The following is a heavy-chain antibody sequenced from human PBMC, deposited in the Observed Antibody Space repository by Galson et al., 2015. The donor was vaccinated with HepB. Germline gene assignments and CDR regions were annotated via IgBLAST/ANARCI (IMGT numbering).Heavy chain of an antibody. V-gene: IGHV1-18*01. J-gene: IGHJ6*02. CDR3: ARDRKLQNYYGMDV. CDR1: GYTFTSYG. CDR2: ISAYNGNT. Sequence: SVKVSCKASGYTFTSYGISWVRQAPGQGLEWMGWISAYNGNTNYAQKLQGRVTMTTDTSTSTAYMELRSLRSDDTAVYYCARDRKLQNYYGMDVWGQGTTVTVSS. D-gene: IGHD1-7*01.